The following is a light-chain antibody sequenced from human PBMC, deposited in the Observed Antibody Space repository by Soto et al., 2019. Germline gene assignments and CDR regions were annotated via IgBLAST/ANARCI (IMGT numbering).Light chain of an antibody. CDR2: SAS. J-gene: IGKJ3*01. CDR1: QSIGTS. V-gene: IGKV1-39*01. Sequence: DFQMTQSPSSLSASVGDRVSITCRASQSIGTSLNWYQQKPGKAPKLLIYSASTLQGGGPSRFSGSGSGTDFTLTISSLQPEDFATYYSQQSYTAPFTFGPGTKVDVK. CDR3: QQSYTAPFT.